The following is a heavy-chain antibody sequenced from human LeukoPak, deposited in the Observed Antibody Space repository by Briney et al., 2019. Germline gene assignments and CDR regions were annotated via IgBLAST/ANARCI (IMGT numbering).Heavy chain of an antibody. CDR1: GFTVSSNY. CDR2: IYSGGST. J-gene: IGHJ3*02. V-gene: IGHV3-53*05. D-gene: IGHD1-14*01. Sequence: PGGSLRLSCAASGFTVSSNYMSWVRQAPGKGLEWVSVIYSGGSTYYADSVKGRFTISRDNSKNTVFLEMNSLRTEDTAVYYCAKDTVAGPFGIWGQGTMVTVSS. CDR3: AKDTVAGPFGI.